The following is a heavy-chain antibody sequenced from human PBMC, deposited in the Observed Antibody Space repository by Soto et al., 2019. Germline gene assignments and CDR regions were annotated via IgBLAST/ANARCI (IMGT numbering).Heavy chain of an antibody. CDR1: GGSIRNYY. Sequence: SEPLSLTCTVSGGSIRNYYWTWIRQPPGKGLEWIGYIYDNGGSNYNPSLKSRVTMSVDASKNQYSLKLSSVTAADTAVYYCARTPNNYYGMDVWGQGTTVTVSS. D-gene: IGHD7-27*01. J-gene: IGHJ6*02. CDR3: ARTPNNYYGMDV. CDR2: IYDNGGS. V-gene: IGHV4-59*12.